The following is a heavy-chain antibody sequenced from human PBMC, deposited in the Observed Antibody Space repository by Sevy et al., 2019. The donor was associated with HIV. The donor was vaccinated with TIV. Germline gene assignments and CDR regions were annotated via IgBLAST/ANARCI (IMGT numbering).Heavy chain of an antibody. CDR3: AKGGQWLVRDWFDP. J-gene: IGHJ5*02. D-gene: IGHD6-19*01. CDR1: GFTFSSYG. Sequence: GGSLRLSCAASGFTFSSYGMHWVRQAPGKGLDWVTVISYDGSNKYYAGSVKGRFTISRDNSKNTLYLQMNSLRVEDTAVYYCAKGGQWLVRDWFDPWGQGTLVTVSS. V-gene: IGHV3-30*18. CDR2: ISYDGSNK.